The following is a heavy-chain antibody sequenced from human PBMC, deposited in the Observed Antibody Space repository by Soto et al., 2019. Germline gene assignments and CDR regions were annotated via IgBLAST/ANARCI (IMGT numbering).Heavy chain of an antibody. CDR3: AREGPPKWGFGFDS. V-gene: IGHV4-38-2*02. CDR2: ISHSGGS. D-gene: IGHD7-27*01. Sequence: VRLDLSGPGRVRPSEALSLTCGVSDYSIRTGYYWAWIRQSPTKGLEWIGSISHSGGSSYNPSLESRATISLETSKNQFFLTMTSVTAAETAIYYCAREGPPKWGFGFDSWAQGLLVTVSS. CDR1: DYSIRTGYY. J-gene: IGHJ4*02.